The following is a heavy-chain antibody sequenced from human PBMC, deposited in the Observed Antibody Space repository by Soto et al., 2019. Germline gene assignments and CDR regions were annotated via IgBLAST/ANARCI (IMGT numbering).Heavy chain of an antibody. D-gene: IGHD3-22*01. CDR3: ARFYYDSSGYLPSPYYYYYGMDV. CDR1: GFTFDDYA. V-gene: IGHV3-9*01. Sequence: GGSLRLSCAASGFTFDDYAMHWVRQAPGKGPEWVSGISWNSASIGYVDSVKGRFTISRDNAKNSLYLQMNSLRAEDTAVYYCARFYYDSSGYLPSPYYYYYGMDVWGQGTTVTVSS. J-gene: IGHJ6*02. CDR2: ISWNSASI.